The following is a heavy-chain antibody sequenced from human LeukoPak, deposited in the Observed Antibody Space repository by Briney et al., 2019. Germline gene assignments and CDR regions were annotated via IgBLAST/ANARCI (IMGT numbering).Heavy chain of an antibody. V-gene: IGHV3-11*01. CDR1: GFTFSDYY. J-gene: IGHJ4*02. CDR3: ARAKPKNMVRGLIMRRESRYYFDY. Sequence: GGSLTLSCAASGFTFSDYYMSWIRQAPGKGLEGVSYIRSSGSTIYYADSVKGRFTISRDNAKNSLYLQMNSLRAEDTAVYYCARAKPKNMVRGLIMRRESRYYFDYWGQGTLVTVSS. CDR2: IRSSGSTI. D-gene: IGHD3-10*01.